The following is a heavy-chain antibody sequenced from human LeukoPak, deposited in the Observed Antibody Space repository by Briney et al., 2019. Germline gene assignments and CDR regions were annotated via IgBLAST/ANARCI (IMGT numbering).Heavy chain of an antibody. CDR1: GGSFSGYY. Sequence: SETLSFTCAVYGGSFSGYYWSWIRQPPGKGLEWIGEINHSGSTNYNPSLKSRVTISVDTSKNQFSLKLSSVTAADTAVYYCARGGVVVPARNSRIDYWGQGTLVTVSS. D-gene: IGHD2-2*01. CDR3: ARGGVVVPARNSRIDY. CDR2: INHSGST. V-gene: IGHV4-34*01. J-gene: IGHJ4*02.